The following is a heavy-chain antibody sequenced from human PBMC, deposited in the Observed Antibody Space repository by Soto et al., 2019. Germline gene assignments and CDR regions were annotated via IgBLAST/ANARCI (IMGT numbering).Heavy chain of an antibody. D-gene: IGHD3-10*01. CDR1: GFTFDDYT. Sequence: GGSLRLSCAASGFTFDDYTMHWVRQAPGKGLEWVSLISWDGGSTYYADSVKGRFTISRDNSKNSLYLQMNSLRTEDTALYYCAKDTHPRSMARQYYYYYGMDVWGQGTTVTVSS. CDR3: AKDTHPRSMARQYYYYYGMDV. CDR2: ISWDGGST. J-gene: IGHJ6*02. V-gene: IGHV3-43*01.